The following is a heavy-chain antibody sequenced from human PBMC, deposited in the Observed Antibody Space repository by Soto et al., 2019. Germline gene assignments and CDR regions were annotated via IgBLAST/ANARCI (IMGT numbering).Heavy chain of an antibody. J-gene: IGHJ4*02. CDR2: ISGSGGST. D-gene: IGHD3-22*01. Sequence: EVQLLESGGGLVQPGGSLRLSCAASGFTFSSYAMSWVRQAPGKGLEWVSAISGSGGSTYYADSVKGRFTISRDNSKNTLYLQMNSLRAEDTAVYYCAKEGYYYDSSGYYESDYWGQGTLVTVSS. CDR3: AKEGYYYDSSGYYESDY. CDR1: GFTFSSYA. V-gene: IGHV3-23*01.